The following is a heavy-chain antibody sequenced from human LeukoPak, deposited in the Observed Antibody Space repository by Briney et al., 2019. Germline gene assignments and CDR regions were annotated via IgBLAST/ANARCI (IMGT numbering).Heavy chain of an antibody. D-gene: IGHD4-17*01. Sequence: VASVKVSCKASGYTFTSYAMHWVRQAPGQRLEWMGWINAGNGNTKYSQKFQGRVTITRDTSASTAYMELSSLRSEDTAVYYCASELKDCGDLHFDYWGQGTLVTVSS. CDR3: ASELKDCGDLHFDY. J-gene: IGHJ4*02. CDR2: INAGNGNT. V-gene: IGHV1-3*01. CDR1: GYTFTSYA.